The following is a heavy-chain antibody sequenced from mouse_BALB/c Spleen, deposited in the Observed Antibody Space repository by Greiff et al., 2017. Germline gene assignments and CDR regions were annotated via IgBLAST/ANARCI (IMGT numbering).Heavy chain of an antibody. J-gene: IGHJ2*01. CDR1: GYSITSDYA. V-gene: IGHV3-2*02. CDR3: ARERDGNPFDY. CDR2: ISYSGST. Sequence: EVKVEESGPGLVKPSQSLSLTCTVTGYSITSDYAWNWIRQFPGNKLEWMGYISYSGSTSYNPSLKSRISITRDTSKNQFFLQLNSVTTEDTATYYCARERDGNPFDYWGQGTTLTVSS. D-gene: IGHD2-1*01.